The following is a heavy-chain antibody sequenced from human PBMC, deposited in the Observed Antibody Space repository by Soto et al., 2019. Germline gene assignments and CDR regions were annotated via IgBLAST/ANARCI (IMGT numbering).Heavy chain of an antibody. Sequence: SETLSLTCTVSGGSISSGGYYWSWILQHPGKGLEWIVYIYYSGITYYNPSLKSRVTISVDTSKNQFSLKLSSVTAADTAVYYCARRYDFWSGYLFDYWGQGTLVTVSS. J-gene: IGHJ4*02. CDR1: GGSISSGGYY. D-gene: IGHD3-3*01. CDR2: IYYSGIT. CDR3: ARRYDFWSGYLFDY. V-gene: IGHV4-31*03.